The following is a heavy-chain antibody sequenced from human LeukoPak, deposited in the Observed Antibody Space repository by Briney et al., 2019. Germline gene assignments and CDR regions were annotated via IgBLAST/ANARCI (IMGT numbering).Heavy chain of an antibody. Sequence: GGSLRLSCAASGFTFSSYGMHRVRKAPGRGLEWVAFIRYDGSNKYYADSVKGRFTISRDNSKNTLYLQMNSLRAEDTAVYYCAKDIGNYYGSGVDYWGQGTLVTVSS. J-gene: IGHJ4*02. CDR3: AKDIGNYYGSGVDY. V-gene: IGHV3-30*02. CDR2: IRYDGSNK. CDR1: GFTFSSYG. D-gene: IGHD3-10*01.